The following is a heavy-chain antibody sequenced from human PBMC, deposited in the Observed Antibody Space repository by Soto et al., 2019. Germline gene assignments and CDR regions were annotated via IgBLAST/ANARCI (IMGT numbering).Heavy chain of an antibody. D-gene: IGHD3-10*01. Sequence: QVQLVQSGPEVKKSGSSVKVSCKLSGGTFTTDTISWLRRAPGQGLEWMGRIIPILGTGNYAQKFQGRVTITEDKSTNTGYMELRSITSEDTAVYYGAREEGSYTMGTSPFYYRDVWGKGPTVTVSS. CDR1: GGTFTTDT. J-gene: IGHJ6*03. V-gene: IGHV1-69*08. CDR3: AREEGSYTMGTSPFYYRDV. CDR2: IIPILGTG.